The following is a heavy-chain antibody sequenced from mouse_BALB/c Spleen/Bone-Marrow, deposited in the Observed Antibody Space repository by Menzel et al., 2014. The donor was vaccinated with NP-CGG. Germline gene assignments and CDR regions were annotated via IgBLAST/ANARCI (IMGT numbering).Heavy chain of an antibody. CDR1: GYAFTNYW. J-gene: IGHJ4*01. CDR2: IYPGSGNT. D-gene: IGHD1-2*01. V-gene: IGHV1-63*01. CDR3: ARPQFISGRYYAMGY. Sequence: QVQLQQSGAELVRPGTSVKISCKASGYAFTNYWLDWVKQRPGHGLEWIGDIYPGSGNTYFNEKSKGKATLTADKSSSTAYMQLSSLTSEDSAVYFCARPQFISGRYYAMGYWGQGTSVTVSS.